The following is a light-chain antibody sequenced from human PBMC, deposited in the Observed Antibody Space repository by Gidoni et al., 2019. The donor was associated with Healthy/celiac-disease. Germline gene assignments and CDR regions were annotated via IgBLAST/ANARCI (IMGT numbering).Light chain of an antibody. J-gene: IGKJ4*01. CDR2: AAS. V-gene: IGKV1-39*01. CDR3: QQSYSTPPT. CDR1: QSISSY. Sequence: DIQLTQSPSSLFASVGDRVTISCRASQSISSYLNWYQQKPGKAPQPLIYAASSLQSGVPPRFSGSGSGTDFTLTISSLQPEDFATYYCQQSYSTPPTFGGGTKVEIK.